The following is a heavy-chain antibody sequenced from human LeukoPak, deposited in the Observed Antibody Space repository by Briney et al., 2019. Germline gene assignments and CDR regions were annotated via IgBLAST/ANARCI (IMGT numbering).Heavy chain of an antibody. CDR3: VRDYSSGWPMTYYNPYIDL. Sequence: PSETLSLTCTVYGGSVSSYYWSWIRQPAGKRLEWIGRVFVTGSPNYNPPLKSRATISLDASKNQLALRLSSVTAADTAVYYCVRDYSSGWPMTYYNPYIDLWGKGTTVTVS. D-gene: IGHD6-19*01. CDR1: GGSVSSYY. CDR2: VFVTGSP. J-gene: IGHJ6*03. V-gene: IGHV4-4*07.